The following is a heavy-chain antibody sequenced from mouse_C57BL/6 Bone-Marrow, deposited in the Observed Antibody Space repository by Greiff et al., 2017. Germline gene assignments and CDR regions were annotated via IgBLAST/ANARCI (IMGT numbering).Heavy chain of an antibody. D-gene: IGHD1-1*01. CDR2: ISSGSSTI. CDR3: ARGNYYGSSPHSFDY. J-gene: IGHJ2*01. V-gene: IGHV5-17*01. CDR1: GFTFSDYG. Sequence: DVKLVESGGGLVKPGGSLKLSCAASGFTFSDYGMHWVRQAPEKGLEWVAYISSGSSTIYYADTVKGRFTISRDNAKNTLFLQMTSLRSEDTAMYYCARGNYYGSSPHSFDYWGQGTTLTVSS.